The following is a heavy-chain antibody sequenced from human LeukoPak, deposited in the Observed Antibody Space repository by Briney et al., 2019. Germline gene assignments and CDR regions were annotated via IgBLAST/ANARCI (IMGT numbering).Heavy chain of an antibody. CDR3: ARLGYDFWSGYYGRTYNWFDP. CDR2: IYYSGTT. Sequence: KASETLSLTCTVSGGSISSYYWSWIRQPPGKGLEWIGYIYYSGTTNYNPSLKSRVTISVDTSKNQFSLKLSSVTAADTAVYYCARLGYDFWSGYYGRTYNWFDPWGQGTLVTVSS. V-gene: IGHV4-59*08. D-gene: IGHD3-3*01. CDR1: GGSISSYY. J-gene: IGHJ5*02.